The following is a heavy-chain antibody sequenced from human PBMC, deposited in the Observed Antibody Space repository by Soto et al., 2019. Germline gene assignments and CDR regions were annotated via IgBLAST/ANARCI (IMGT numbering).Heavy chain of an antibody. CDR1: GFTFSSYA. D-gene: IGHD3-10*01. V-gene: IGHV3-30-3*01. Sequence: PGGSLRLSCAASGFTFSSYAMHWVRQAPGKGLEWVAVISYDGSNKYYADSVKGRFTISRDNSKNTLYLQMNSLRAEDTAVYYCARAMVRGVIIGFDYYYGMDVWGQGTTVTVSS. J-gene: IGHJ6*02. CDR3: ARAMVRGVIIGFDYYYGMDV. CDR2: ISYDGSNK.